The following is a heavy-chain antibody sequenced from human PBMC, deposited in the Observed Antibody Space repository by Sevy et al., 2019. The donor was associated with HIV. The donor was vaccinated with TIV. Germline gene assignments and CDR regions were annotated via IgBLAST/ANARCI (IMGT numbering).Heavy chain of an antibody. J-gene: IGHJ1*01. Sequence: GESLKISCAASGFTFSGSAMHWVRQASGKGLEWVGRIRSKANSYATAYAASVKGRFTISRDDSKNTAYLQMNSLKTEDTAVYYCTSSILRPYCSSTSCYYRQHWGQGTLVTVSS. CDR1: GFTFSGSA. V-gene: IGHV3-73*01. CDR3: TSSILRPYCSSTSCYYRQH. D-gene: IGHD2-2*01. CDR2: IRSKANSYAT.